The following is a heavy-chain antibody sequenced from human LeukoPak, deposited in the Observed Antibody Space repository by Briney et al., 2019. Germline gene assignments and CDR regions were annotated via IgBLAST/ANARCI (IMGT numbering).Heavy chain of an antibody. V-gene: IGHV3-9*01. J-gene: IGHJ4*02. CDR1: GFTFDDYA. CDR3: ASVPGYSSSWYLDY. D-gene: IGHD6-13*01. Sequence: PGGSLRLSCAASGFTFDDYAMHWVRQAPGKGLEWVSSISWKSASIDYADSVKGRFTISRDNSKNTLYLQMNSLRAEDTAVYYCASVPGYSSSWYLDYWGQGTLVTVSS. CDR2: ISWKSASI.